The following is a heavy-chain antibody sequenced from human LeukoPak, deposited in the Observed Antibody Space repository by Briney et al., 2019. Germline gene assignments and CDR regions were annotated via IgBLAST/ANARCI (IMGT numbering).Heavy chain of an antibody. CDR3: ANHYSGYDRTFDY. CDR2: ISGSGGST. V-gene: IGHV3-23*01. Sequence: PGGSLRLSCAASGFTFSSYAMSWVRQAPGKGLEWVSAISGSGGSTYYADSVKGRFTISRDNSKNTLYLQMNSLRAEDTAVYYCANHYSGYDRTFDYWGQGTLVTVSS. CDR1: GFTFSSYA. D-gene: IGHD5-12*01. J-gene: IGHJ4*02.